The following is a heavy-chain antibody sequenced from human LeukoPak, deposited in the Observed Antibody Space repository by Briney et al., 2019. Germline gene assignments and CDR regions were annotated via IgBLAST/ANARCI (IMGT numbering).Heavy chain of an antibody. CDR3: AKGPLRGTAAAIDY. CDR2: VSGSGAGT. V-gene: IGHV3-23*01. D-gene: IGHD2-2*01. J-gene: IGHJ4*02. Sequence: PGGSLRLSCAASGLTFNTYAMSWVRQAPGKGLQWVSTVSGSGAGTFYGDSVKGRFTISRDISTDTLWLQMDSLRTEDTAVYYCAKGPLRGTAAAIDYWGQGTLVTVSS. CDR1: GLTFNTYA.